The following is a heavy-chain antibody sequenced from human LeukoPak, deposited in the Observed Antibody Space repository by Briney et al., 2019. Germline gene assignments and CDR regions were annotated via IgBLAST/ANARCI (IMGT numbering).Heavy chain of an antibody. CDR2: IFSDGTTT. J-gene: IGHJ4*01. V-gene: IGHV3-74*01. D-gene: IGHD2-21*02. CDR1: EFYFFSYG. CDR3: ARELPREVTLDY. Sequence: GGSLLLSCVASEFYFFSYGMQWVRQAPGKGLVWVSRIFSDGTTTSYADSVKGRFTISRDNAKNTLYLQMNSLRAEDTAVYYCARELPREVTLDYWGQGTLVTVSP.